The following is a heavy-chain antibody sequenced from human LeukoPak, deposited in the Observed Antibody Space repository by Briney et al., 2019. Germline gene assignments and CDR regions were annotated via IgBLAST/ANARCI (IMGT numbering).Heavy chain of an antibody. CDR2: INTNTGNP. D-gene: IGHD2-2*03. J-gene: IGHJ4*02. Sequence: ASVKVSCKASGCTFTNYAMNWVRQAPGQGLEWMGWINTNTGNPTYAQGFTGRFVFSLDTSVSTAYLQISSLKAEDTAVYYCTRGGYCGSASCSDFDYWGQGTLVTVSS. CDR3: TRGGYCGSASCSDFDY. CDR1: GCTFTNYA. V-gene: IGHV7-4-1*02.